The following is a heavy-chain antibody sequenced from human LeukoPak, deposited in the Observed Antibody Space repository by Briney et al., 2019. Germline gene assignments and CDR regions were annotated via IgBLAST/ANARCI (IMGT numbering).Heavy chain of an antibody. Sequence: GGSLRLSCAASGFTFSSYGMHWVRQAPGKGLEWVAFIRYDGSNKYYADSVKGRFTISRDNSKNTLYLQMNSLRAEDTAVYYCAKDGSLLWFGELLSNYYYYYYMDVWGKGTTVTISS. CDR1: GFTFSSYG. D-gene: IGHD3-10*01. V-gene: IGHV3-30*02. J-gene: IGHJ6*03. CDR3: AKDGSLLWFGELLSNYYYYYYMDV. CDR2: IRYDGSNK.